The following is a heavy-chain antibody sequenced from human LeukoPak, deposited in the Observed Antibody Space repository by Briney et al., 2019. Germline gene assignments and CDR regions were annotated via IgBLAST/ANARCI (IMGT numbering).Heavy chain of an antibody. Sequence: SQTPSLTCAISGDTVSSNSAAWSWIRQSPSRGLEWLGRTYYRSKWSNDYAVSVKSRITISPDTSKNQFSLQLNSVTPEDTAVYYCARRTTGHSFDSWGQGTLVTVSS. CDR2: TYYRSKWSN. J-gene: IGHJ4*02. CDR3: ARRTTGHSFDS. V-gene: IGHV6-1*01. D-gene: IGHD1-1*01. CDR1: GDTVSSNSAA.